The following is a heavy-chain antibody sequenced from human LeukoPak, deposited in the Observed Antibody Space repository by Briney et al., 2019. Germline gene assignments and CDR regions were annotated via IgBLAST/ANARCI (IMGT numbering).Heavy chain of an antibody. CDR1: GYTFTNYY. D-gene: IGHD3-22*01. J-gene: IGHJ4*02. Sequence: GASVKVSFKASGYTFTNYYIHWVRQAPGQGVEWMGGIIPIFGTANYAQKFQGRVTITADESTSTAYMELSSLRSEDTAVYYCARADYYDSSGYYFPFDYWGQGTLVTVSS. CDR3: ARADYYDSSGYYFPFDY. V-gene: IGHV1-69*13. CDR2: IIPIFGTA.